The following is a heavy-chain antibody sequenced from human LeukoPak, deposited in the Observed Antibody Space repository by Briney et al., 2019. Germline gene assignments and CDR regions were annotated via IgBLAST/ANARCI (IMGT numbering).Heavy chain of an antibody. J-gene: IGHJ4*02. CDR2: IRYDGSNK. CDR3: VKLGTYSGSYYFDY. CDR1: GFTFSSYG. D-gene: IGHD1-26*01. Sequence: SGGSLRLSCAASGFTFSSYGMHWVRQAPGKGLEWVAFIRYDGSNKYYADSVKGRFTISRDNSKNTLYLQMNSLRAEDTAVYYCVKLGTYSGSYYFDYWGQGTLVTVSS. V-gene: IGHV3-30*02.